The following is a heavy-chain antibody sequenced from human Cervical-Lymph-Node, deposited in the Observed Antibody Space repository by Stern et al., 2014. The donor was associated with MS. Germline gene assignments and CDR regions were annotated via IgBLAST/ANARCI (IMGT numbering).Heavy chain of an antibody. V-gene: IGHV3-43*01. CDR1: GFTFDDYT. Sequence: EVQLVQSGGVVVQPGGSLRLSCVASGFTFDDYTMHWVRQAPGKGLEWVSLISWDGCITYYADSVKGRFTISRDNSKNSLYLQMNSLRTEDTALYYCAKDLSDYYDSSGPFDYWGQGTLVTVSS. CDR3: AKDLSDYYDSSGPFDY. CDR2: ISWDGCIT. J-gene: IGHJ4*02. D-gene: IGHD3-22*01.